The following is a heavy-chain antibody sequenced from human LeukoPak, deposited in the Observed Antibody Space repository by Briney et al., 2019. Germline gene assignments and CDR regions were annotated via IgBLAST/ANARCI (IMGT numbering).Heavy chain of an antibody. CDR3: ARDSGVAYDFWSGFTPDYYYYYMDV. Sequence: SQTLSLTCTVSGGSISSGSYYWSWIRQPAGKGLEWIGRIYTSGSTNYNPSLKSRVTISVDTSKNQFSLKLSSVTAADTAVYCCARDSGVAYDFWSGFTPDYYYYYMDVWGKGTTVTVSS. CDR1: GGSISSGSYY. V-gene: IGHV4-61*02. D-gene: IGHD3-3*01. CDR2: IYTSGST. J-gene: IGHJ6*03.